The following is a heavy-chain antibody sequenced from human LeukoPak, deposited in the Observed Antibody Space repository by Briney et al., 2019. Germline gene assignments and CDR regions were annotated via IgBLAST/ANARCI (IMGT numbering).Heavy chain of an antibody. CDR1: GGTFSSYA. CDR3: AEGELRFSPGAFDI. J-gene: IGHJ3*02. D-gene: IGHD3-3*01. V-gene: IGHV1-69*05. Sequence: SVKVSCKASGGTFSSYAISWVRQAPGQGLEWMGGIIPIFGTANYAQKFQGRVTITTDESTSTAYMELSSLRSEDTAAYYCAEGELRFSPGAFDIWGQGTMVTVSS. CDR2: IIPIFGTA.